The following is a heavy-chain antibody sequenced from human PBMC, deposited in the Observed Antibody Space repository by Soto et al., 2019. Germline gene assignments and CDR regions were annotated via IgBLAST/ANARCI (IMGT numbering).Heavy chain of an antibody. Sequence: ASVKVSCQASGYTSTSSGIGWVRQAPGQGLEWMGWISAYNDNTKYAQKLQGRVTMTTDTSTSTAYMELRSLRSDDTAVYYCARSYYDSSGYYGYWGQGTLVTVSS. D-gene: IGHD3-22*01. CDR1: GYTSTSSG. J-gene: IGHJ4*02. CDR2: ISAYNDNT. V-gene: IGHV1-18*01. CDR3: ARSYYDSSGYYGY.